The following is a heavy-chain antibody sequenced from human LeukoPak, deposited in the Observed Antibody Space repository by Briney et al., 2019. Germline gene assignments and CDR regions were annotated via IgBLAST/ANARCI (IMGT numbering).Heavy chain of an antibody. V-gene: IGHV4-4*07. J-gene: IGHJ4*02. CDR2: VVPSGST. Sequence: SETLSLTCTVSGASIRSYYWSWIRQPAGKGLEWIGRVVPSGSTNYNPSLKSRVTMSVDTSKSQFSLKLNSVTAAVTAVYYCAKEGAAPGPDFDYWGQGTLVIVSS. CDR3: AKEGAAPGPDFDY. CDR1: GASIRSYY. D-gene: IGHD6-13*01.